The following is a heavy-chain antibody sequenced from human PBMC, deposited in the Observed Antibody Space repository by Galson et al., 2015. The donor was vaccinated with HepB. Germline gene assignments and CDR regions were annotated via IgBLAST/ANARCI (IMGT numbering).Heavy chain of an antibody. CDR1: GFTFSSYA. V-gene: IGHV3-30*18. J-gene: IGHJ1*01. CDR3: AKDLGAYIYCIQH. CDR2: ISYDGRNR. Sequence: SLRLSCAASGFTFSSYAIHWVRQAPGKGLEWVAIISYDGRNRYYAVSVRGRFTISRDNSKNTVDLQMNSLRTEDTAVYYCAKDLGAYIYCIQHWGQGTLATVSS. D-gene: IGHD5-18*01.